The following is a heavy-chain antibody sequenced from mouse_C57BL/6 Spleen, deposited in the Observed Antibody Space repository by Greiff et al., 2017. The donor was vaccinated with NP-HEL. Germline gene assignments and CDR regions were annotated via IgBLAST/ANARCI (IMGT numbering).Heavy chain of an antibody. D-gene: IGHD2-1*01. V-gene: IGHV3-8*01. CDR3: ARGDGNYVSYAMDY. J-gene: IGHJ4*01. CDR2: ISYSGST. CDR1: GYSITSDY. Sequence: EVKLLESGPGLAKPSQTLSLTCSVTGYSITSDYWNWIRKFPGNKLEYIGYISYSGSTYYNPSLKSRISITRDTAKNQYYLQLNSVTTEDTATYYCARGDGNYVSYAMDYWGQGTSVTVSS.